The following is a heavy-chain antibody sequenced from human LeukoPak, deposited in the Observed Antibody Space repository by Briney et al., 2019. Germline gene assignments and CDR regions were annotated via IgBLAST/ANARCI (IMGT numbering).Heavy chain of an antibody. J-gene: IGHJ5*02. CDR2: INHSGST. D-gene: IGHD6-13*01. V-gene: IGHV4-34*01. CDR3: ARISPDGAAAGNAFDP. Sequence: PSETLSLTCAVHGGSFSGYYWSWIRQPPGKGLEWIGEINHSGSTNYNPSLKSRVTISVDTSKNQFSLKLSSVTAVDTAVYYCARISPDGAAAGNAFDPWGQGTLVTVSS. CDR1: GGSFSGYY.